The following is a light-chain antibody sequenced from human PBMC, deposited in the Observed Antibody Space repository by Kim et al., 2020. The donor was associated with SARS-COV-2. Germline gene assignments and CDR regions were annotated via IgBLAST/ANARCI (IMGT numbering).Light chain of an antibody. CDR2: DTT. Sequence: QAAVTQEPSLTVSPGETVTLTCGSSTGPVTSSHYPYWFQQRPGQAPRTLISDTTNTHSWTPARFSGSLLRDKAALTLSGAQPEDEADYYCLLSYSGAWVFGGGTKVTVL. J-gene: IGLJ3*02. V-gene: IGLV7-46*01. CDR1: TGPVTSSHY. CDR3: LLSYSGAWV.